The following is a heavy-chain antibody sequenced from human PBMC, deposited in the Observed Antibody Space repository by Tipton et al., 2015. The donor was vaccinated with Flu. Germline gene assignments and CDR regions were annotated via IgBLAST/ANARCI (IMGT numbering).Heavy chain of an antibody. CDR3: ARAPYSSSSWYFDL. CDR2: IYYSGST. Sequence: TLSLTCTVSGGSMSSYYWSWIRQPPGKGLEWIGYIYYSGSTNYNPSLKSRVTISVDRSKNQFSLKLSSVTAADTAVYYCARAPYSSSSWYFDLWGRGTLVTVSS. J-gene: IGHJ2*01. CDR1: GGSMSSYY. V-gene: IGHV4-59*01. D-gene: IGHD6-6*01.